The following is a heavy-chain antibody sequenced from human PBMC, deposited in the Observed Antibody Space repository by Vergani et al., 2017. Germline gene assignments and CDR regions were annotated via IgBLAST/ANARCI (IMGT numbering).Heavy chain of an antibody. Sequence: QVQLQQWGAGLLKPSETLSLTCAVYGGSFSGYYWSWIRKPPGKGLEWIGEINHSGSTNYNPSLKSRVTISVDTSKNQFHLKLSSLTAADTAVCYYARGRLLGDYRSFYYWSEGTLVTVSS. D-gene: IGHD4-17*01. CDR1: GGSFSGYY. CDR3: ARGRLLGDYRSFYY. J-gene: IGHJ4*02. CDR2: INHSGST. V-gene: IGHV4-34*01.